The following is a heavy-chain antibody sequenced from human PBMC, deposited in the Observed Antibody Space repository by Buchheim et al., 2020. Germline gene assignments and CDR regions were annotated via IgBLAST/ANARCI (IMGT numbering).Heavy chain of an antibody. CDR2: RSNDGRDQ. Sequence: QVQLVESGGGVVQPGRSLRLSCAASGFTFSSYAMHWVRQAPGKGLEWVTVRSNDGRDQPYADSVRVRFTISRDNSTKTLLLQMNSLRPEDTAVYYCAKDKATSADYYFDYWGQGTL. CDR1: GFTFSSYA. CDR3: AKDKATSADYYFDY. J-gene: IGHJ4*02. V-gene: IGHV3-30*18. D-gene: IGHD2-2*01.